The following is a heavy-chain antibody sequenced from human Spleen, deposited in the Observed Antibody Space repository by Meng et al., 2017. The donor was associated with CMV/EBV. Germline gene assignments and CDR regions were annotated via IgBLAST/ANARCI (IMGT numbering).Heavy chain of an antibody. Sequence: FSSYTISWVRQAPGQGLEWMGRLIPILGIANYAQKFQGRVTITADKSTSTAYMELSSLRSEDTAVYYCARVGYCSSTSCYGTNWFDPWGQGTLVTVSS. J-gene: IGHJ5*02. CDR2: LIPILGIA. D-gene: IGHD2-2*01. V-gene: IGHV1-69*02. CDR1: FSSYT. CDR3: ARVGYCSSTSCYGTNWFDP.